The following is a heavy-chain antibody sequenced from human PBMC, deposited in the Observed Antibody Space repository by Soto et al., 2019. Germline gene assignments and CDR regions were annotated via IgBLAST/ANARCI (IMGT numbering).Heavy chain of an antibody. J-gene: IGHJ4*02. D-gene: IGHD3-10*01. CDR3: ARMSFGRNVYYSDY. CDR1: GFSLTTNKMS. CDR2: IDWDDDK. V-gene: IGHV2-70*17. Sequence: SGPTLVNPAQTLTLTCTFSGFSLTTNKMSVSWIRQPPGKALEWLARIDWDDDKFYNTSLKTRLTISKDTSKNQVLLTMTDMDPVDTATYYCARMSFGRNVYYSDYWGRGTLVTVSS.